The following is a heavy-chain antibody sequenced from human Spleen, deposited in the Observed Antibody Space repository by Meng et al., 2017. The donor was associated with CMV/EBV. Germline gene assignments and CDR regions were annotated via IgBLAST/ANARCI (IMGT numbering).Heavy chain of an antibody. Sequence: FHFNRYWVSWVRRAPGKGLEWVAIIKHDGGEKNFVDSVKRRFTISRDNVKNSLYLQMNSLRAEDTAVYYCATTTTLYPAGRGIFDYWGQGTLVTVSS. D-gene: IGHD2/OR15-2a*01. CDR2: IKHDGGEK. V-gene: IGHV3-7*01. J-gene: IGHJ4*02. CDR1: FHFNRYW. CDR3: ATTTTLYPAGRGIFDY.